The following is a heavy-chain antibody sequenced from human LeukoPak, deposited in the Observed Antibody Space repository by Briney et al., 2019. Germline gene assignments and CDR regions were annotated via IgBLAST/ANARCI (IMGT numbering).Heavy chain of an antibody. CDR1: GGSISSSSSY. Sequence: SETLSLTCSVSGGSISSSSSYWGWIRQPPGKGLEWIGSIYSSGSTYYNPSLKSRVTTSVDTSKNQFSLKLSSVTAADTAVYFCATISSTWYVDYWGQGTLVTVSS. J-gene: IGHJ4*02. V-gene: IGHV4-39*01. CDR2: IYSSGST. D-gene: IGHD6-13*01. CDR3: ATISSTWYVDY.